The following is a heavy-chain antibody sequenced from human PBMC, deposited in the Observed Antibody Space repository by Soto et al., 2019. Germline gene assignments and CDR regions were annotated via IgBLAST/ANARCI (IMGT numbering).Heavy chain of an antibody. D-gene: IGHD3-10*01. V-gene: IGHV3-33*01. CDR1: GFTFSSYG. J-gene: IGHJ6*03. Sequence: GGSLRLSCAASGFTFSSYGMHWVRQAPGKGLEWVAVIWYDGSNKYYADSVKGRFTISRDNSKNTLYLQMNSLRAEDTAVYYCARDPLGWGYYMDVWGKGTTVTVSS. CDR2: IWYDGSNK. CDR3: ARDPLGWGYYMDV.